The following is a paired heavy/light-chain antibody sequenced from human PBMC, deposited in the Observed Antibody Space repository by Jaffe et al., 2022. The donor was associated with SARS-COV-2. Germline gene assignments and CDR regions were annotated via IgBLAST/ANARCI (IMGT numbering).Light chain of an antibody. CDR1: QSLLHSHGYNY. Sequence: IVMTQSPLFLPVTPGEPASISCRSNQSLLHSHGYNYLDWFLQKPGQSPQLLIYMGSNRASGVPDRFSGSGSGTDFTLIISRVEAEDVGVYFCMQSLQTPMTFGQGTKVEIK. J-gene: IGKJ1*01. V-gene: IGKV2-28*01. CDR2: MGS. CDR3: MQSLQTPMT.
Heavy chain of an antibody. Sequence: EVQLVQSGAEVKKPGESLRISCKRTGYSSNKYWITWVRHMPGKGLEWMGTIDPTDSSSDYSPSFQGHVTFSSDKSIDTTYLRWSSLKASDTAMYYCVRRNLYSGYDPLGQYSYYYVMDVWGQGTPVTVSS. V-gene: IGHV5-10-1*03. CDR3: VRRNLYSGYDPLGQYSYYYVMDV. D-gene: IGHD5-12*01. J-gene: IGHJ6*02. CDR2: IDPTDSSS. CDR1: GYSSNKYW.